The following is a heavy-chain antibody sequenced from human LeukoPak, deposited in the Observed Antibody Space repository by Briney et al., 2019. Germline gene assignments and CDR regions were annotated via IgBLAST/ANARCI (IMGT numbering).Heavy chain of an antibody. D-gene: IGHD3-10*01. CDR1: GGSISSGSYY. V-gene: IGHV4-61*02. CDR2: IYTSGST. J-gene: IGHJ4*02. Sequence: SQTLSLTCTVSGGSISSGSYYWSWIRQPAGKGLEWIGRIYTSGSTNYNPSLKSRVTISVDTSKNQFSLKLSSVTAADTAVYYCARDYYGSGSYYNSWGQGTLVTVSS. CDR3: ARDYYGSGSYYNS.